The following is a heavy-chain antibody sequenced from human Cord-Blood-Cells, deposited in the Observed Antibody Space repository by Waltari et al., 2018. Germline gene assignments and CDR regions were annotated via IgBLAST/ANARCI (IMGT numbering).Heavy chain of an antibody. CDR2: IYTSGIT. J-gene: IGHJ5*02. D-gene: IGHD1-1*01. Sequence: QVQLQESGPGLVKPSQTLSLTCTVSGGSISSGSYYWSWIRQPAGKGLEWIGYIYTSGITNYNPALKSRVTISVDTSKNQFSLKLSSVTAADTAVYYCARVGSYNWFDPWGQGTLVTVSS. V-gene: IGHV4-61*09. CDR1: GGSISSGSYY. CDR3: ARVGSYNWFDP.